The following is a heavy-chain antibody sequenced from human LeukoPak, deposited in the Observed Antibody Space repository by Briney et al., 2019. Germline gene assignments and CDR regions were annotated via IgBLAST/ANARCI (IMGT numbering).Heavy chain of an antibody. CDR3: ARDSDFWSGYYYFDY. CDR1: GGSISSYY. J-gene: IGHJ4*02. Sequence: SETLSLTCTVSGGSISSYYWSWIRQPAGKGLEWIGRIYTSGSTNYNPSLKSRVTISVDTSKNQFSLKLSSVTAADTAVYYCARDSDFWSGYYYFDYWGQGTLVTVSS. CDR2: IYTSGST. V-gene: IGHV4-4*07. D-gene: IGHD3-3*01.